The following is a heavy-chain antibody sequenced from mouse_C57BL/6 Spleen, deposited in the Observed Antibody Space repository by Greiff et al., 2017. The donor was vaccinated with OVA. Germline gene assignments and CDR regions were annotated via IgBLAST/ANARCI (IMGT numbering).Heavy chain of an antibody. V-gene: IGHV5-4*01. CDR2: ISDGGSYT. CDR3: ARGLGRGYFDY. J-gene: IGHJ2*01. Sequence: EVQGVESGGGLVKPGGSLKLSCAASGFTFSSYAMSWVRQTPEKRLEWVATISDGGSYTYYPDNVKGRFTISRDNDKNNLYLQMSHLKSEDTAMYYCARGLGRGYFDYWGQGTTLTVSS. D-gene: IGHD4-1*01. CDR1: GFTFSSYA.